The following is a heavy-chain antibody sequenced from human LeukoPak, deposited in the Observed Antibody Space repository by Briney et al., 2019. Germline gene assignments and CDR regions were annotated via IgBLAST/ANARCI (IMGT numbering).Heavy chain of an antibody. CDR3: ARARQWLGVFDY. Sequence: GGSLRLSCAVSGVTVSSNYMTWVRQAPGKGLEWVSIIYSCDTTYYADSVKGRFTISRDNSKRTVYLQMNSLRAEDTAVYYCARARQWLGVFDYWGEGTLVTVSS. D-gene: IGHD6-19*01. J-gene: IGHJ4*02. CDR2: IYSCDTT. CDR1: GVTVSSNY. V-gene: IGHV3-53*01.